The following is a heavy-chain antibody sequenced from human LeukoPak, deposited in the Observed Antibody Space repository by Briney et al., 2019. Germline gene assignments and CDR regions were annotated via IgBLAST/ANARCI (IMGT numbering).Heavy chain of an antibody. J-gene: IGHJ6*03. Sequence: GGSLRLSCAASGFTFSSYSMNWVRQAPGKGLEWVSSISTSSIYIYYPDSLKGRFTISRDNAKNSLYLQMNSLRAEDTALYYCAKHNHGYHRGSTTYYYYYYMDVWGKGTTVTVSS. D-gene: IGHD2-2*03. V-gene: IGHV3-21*04. CDR3: AKHNHGYHRGSTTYYYYYYMDV. CDR2: ISTSSIYI. CDR1: GFTFSSYS.